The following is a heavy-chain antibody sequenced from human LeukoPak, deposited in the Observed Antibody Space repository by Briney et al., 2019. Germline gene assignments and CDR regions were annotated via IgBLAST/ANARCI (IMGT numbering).Heavy chain of an antibody. J-gene: IGHJ5*02. CDR1: GFTFDDYG. CDR3: ARDSVPMVRGVPTHWFDP. V-gene: IGHV3-20*04. CDR2: INWNGGST. Sequence: GGSLRLSCAASGFTFDDYGMSWVRQAPGKGLEWVSGINWNGGSTGYADSVKGRFTISRDNAKNSLYLQMNSLRAEVTALYYCARDSVPMVRGVPTHWFDPWGQGTLVTVSS. D-gene: IGHD3-10*01.